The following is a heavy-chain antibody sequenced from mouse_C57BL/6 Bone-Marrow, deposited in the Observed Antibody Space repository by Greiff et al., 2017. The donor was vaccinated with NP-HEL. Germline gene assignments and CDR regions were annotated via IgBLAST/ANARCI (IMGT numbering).Heavy chain of an antibody. CDR3: ASHYYGSSYRAMDD. CDR2: IHPNSGST. CDR1: GYTFTSYW. D-gene: IGHD1-1*01. Sequence: VQLQQSGAELVKPGASVKLSCKASGYTFTSYWMHWVKQRPGQGLEWIGMIHPNSGSTNYNEKFKSKATLTVDKSSSTAYMQLSSLTSEDSAVYYCASHYYGSSYRAMDDWGQGTSVTVSS. J-gene: IGHJ4*01. V-gene: IGHV1-64*01.